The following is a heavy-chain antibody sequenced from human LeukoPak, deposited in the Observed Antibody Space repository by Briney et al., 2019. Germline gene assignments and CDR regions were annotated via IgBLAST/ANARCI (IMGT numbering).Heavy chain of an antibody. D-gene: IGHD3-10*01. CDR1: GFTFSSYS. Sequence: PGGSLRLSCAASGFTFSSYSMNWVRQAPGKGLEWVSSISSSSTYIYYADSMKGRFTISRDNAKNSLYLQMNSLRAEDTAVYYCARGQGSGNYYSKQAFDYWGQGTLVTVSS. CDR3: ARGQGSGNYYSKQAFDY. V-gene: IGHV3-21*01. CDR2: ISSSSTYI. J-gene: IGHJ4*02.